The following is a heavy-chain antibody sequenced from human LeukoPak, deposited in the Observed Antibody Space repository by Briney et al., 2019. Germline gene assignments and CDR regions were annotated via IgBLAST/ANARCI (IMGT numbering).Heavy chain of an antibody. CDR2: ISGSGGST. Sequence: GGPLRLSCAASGFTFSSYAMSWVRQAPGKGLEWVSAISGSGGSTYYADSVKGRFTISRDNSKNTLYLQMNSLRAEDTAVYYCAKGGNYDFWSGSSNAFDIWGQGTMVTVSS. V-gene: IGHV3-23*01. D-gene: IGHD3-3*01. CDR1: GFTFSSYA. J-gene: IGHJ3*02. CDR3: AKGGNYDFWSGSSNAFDI.